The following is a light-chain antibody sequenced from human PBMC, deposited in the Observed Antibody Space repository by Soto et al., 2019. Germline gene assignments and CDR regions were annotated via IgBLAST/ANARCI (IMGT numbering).Light chain of an antibody. J-gene: IGLJ3*02. V-gene: IGLV1-51*02. CDR2: ESN. CDR3: GTWDNSLSGWV. Sequence: QSVLTQPPSMSVAPGQKVTISCSGSNSNIGKNYVSWYQQFPGTAPKLLIYESNKRPSGIPDRFSGSKSGTSATLGITGLQTGDEADYYCGTWDNSLSGWVFGGGTKVTVL. CDR1: NSNIGKNY.